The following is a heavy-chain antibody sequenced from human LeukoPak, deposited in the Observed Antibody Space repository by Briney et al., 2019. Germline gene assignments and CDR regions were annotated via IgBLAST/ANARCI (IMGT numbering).Heavy chain of an antibody. Sequence: PSETLSLTCTVSGGSISSYYWSWIRQPPGKGLEWIGYIYYSGSTNYNPSLKSRVTISVDTSKNQFSLKLSSVTAADTAVYYCVRSTYDSSGFDAFDIWGQGTMVTVSS. CDR3: VRSTYDSSGFDAFDI. V-gene: IGHV4-59*12. J-gene: IGHJ3*02. CDR1: GGSISSYY. CDR2: IYYSGST. D-gene: IGHD3-22*01.